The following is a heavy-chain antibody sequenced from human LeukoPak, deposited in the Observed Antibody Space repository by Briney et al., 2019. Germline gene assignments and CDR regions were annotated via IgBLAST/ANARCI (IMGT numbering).Heavy chain of an antibody. CDR1: AYTFTCYY. Sequence: ASVKVSCKASAYTFTCYYMHWVRQAPGQGLEWMGWINPNSGGTNYAQKFQGRVTMTRDTSISTAYMELSRLRSDDTAVYYCAREGGSYPMNAFDIWGQGTMVTVSS. V-gene: IGHV1-2*02. CDR3: AREGGSYPMNAFDI. CDR2: INPNSGGT. J-gene: IGHJ3*02. D-gene: IGHD1-26*01.